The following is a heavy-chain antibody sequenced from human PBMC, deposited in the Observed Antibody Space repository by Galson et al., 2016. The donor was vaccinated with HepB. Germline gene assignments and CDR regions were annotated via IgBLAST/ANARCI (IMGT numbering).Heavy chain of an antibody. CDR3: AEGRRVNSSKLTYYYYGIDV. Sequence: SVKVSCKASGGTFSRHTISWVRQAPGQGLEWMGGVIPIFGIANYAEKFQGRVTFTADESTSTAYMELTSLRSEDTAVYYCAEGRRVNSSKLTYYYYGIDVWGQGTTVTVS. CDR2: VIPIFGIA. CDR1: GGTFSRHT. D-gene: IGHD6-6*01. J-gene: IGHJ6*02. V-gene: IGHV1-69*13.